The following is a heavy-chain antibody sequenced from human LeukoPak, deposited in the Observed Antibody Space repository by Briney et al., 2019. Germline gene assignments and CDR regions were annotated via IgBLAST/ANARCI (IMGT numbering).Heavy chain of an antibody. CDR2: INPNSGGT. V-gene: IGHV1-2*02. D-gene: IGHD1-1*01. Sequence: ASVKVSCKASGYTFTGYYMHWVRQAPGQGLEWMGWINPNSGGTNYAQKFQGRVTTTRDTSISTAYMELSRLRSDDTAVYYCARDISSIGPPLEVYFDYWGQGTLVTVSS. J-gene: IGHJ4*02. CDR3: ARDISSIGPPLEVYFDY. CDR1: GYTFTGYY.